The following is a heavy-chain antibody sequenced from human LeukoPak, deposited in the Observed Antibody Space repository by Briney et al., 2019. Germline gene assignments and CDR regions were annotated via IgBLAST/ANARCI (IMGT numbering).Heavy chain of an antibody. D-gene: IGHD3-22*01. CDR3: AKRAGAAAYYYFDL. CDR2: ISGGGGST. Sequence: GGSLRLSCAASGFTFTNYAMNWVRQAPGKGLEWVSGISGGGGSTYYADSVKGRFTISRDNSKNTLYLQMNSLRADDTAEYYCAKRAGAAAYYYFDLWGRGTQVTVSS. CDR1: GFTFTNYA. V-gene: IGHV3-23*01. J-gene: IGHJ2*01.